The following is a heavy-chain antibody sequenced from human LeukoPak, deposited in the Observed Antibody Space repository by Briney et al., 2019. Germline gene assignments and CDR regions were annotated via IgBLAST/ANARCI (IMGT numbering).Heavy chain of an antibody. CDR2: ISSSSSYI. D-gene: IGHD3-9*01. V-gene: IGHV3-21*01. CDR1: GFTFSSYS. J-gene: IGHJ6*04. Sequence: GGSLRLSCAASGFTFSSYSMNWVRQAPGKGLEWVSSISSSSSYIYYADSVKGRVTISIDNAKNPLYLQMNSLRAADTAVYYCARAPVGILTGYYYYYGMDVWGKGTTVTVSS. CDR3: ARAPVGILTGYYYYYGMDV.